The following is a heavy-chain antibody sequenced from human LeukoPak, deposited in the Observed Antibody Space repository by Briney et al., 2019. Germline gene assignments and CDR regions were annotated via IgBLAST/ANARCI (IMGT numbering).Heavy chain of an antibody. J-gene: IGHJ4*02. Sequence: PSETLSLTCSVSGGSSNNYYWTWIRQPAGKGLEWIGHISTLGSTNYNPSLKSRVSMSVDTSNYHFSLKLSFVTAADTAIYYCARVAQYLVGASSTAFFEYWGQGTLVTVSS. CDR3: ARVAQYLVGASSTAFFEY. V-gene: IGHV4-4*07. CDR2: ISTLGST. CDR1: GGSSNNYY. D-gene: IGHD1-26*01.